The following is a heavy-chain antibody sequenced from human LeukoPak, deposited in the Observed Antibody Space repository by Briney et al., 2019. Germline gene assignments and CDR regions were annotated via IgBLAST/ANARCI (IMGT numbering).Heavy chain of an antibody. D-gene: IGHD2-8*01. CDR1: GYTFTGYY. V-gene: IGHV1-2*02. CDR3: ARNGYYYYYMDV. Sequence: ASVKVSCKASGYTFTGYYMHWVRQAPGQGLEWMGWINPNSGGTNYAQKFQGRVTMTRDTSISTAYMELRILRSDDTAVYYCARNGYYYYYMDVWGKGTTVTISS. CDR2: INPNSGGT. J-gene: IGHJ6*03.